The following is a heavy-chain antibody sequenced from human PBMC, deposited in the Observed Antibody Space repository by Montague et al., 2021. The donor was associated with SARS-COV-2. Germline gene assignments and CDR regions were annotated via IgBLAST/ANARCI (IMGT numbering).Heavy chain of an antibody. Sequence: SETLSLTCTVSGGSMNSYYWSWIRQPPGKRLEWVAYIYYSGGINSNASLKSRVTMSVDTSKNQFSLKLTSVTAADTAVYYCARAVSVRRAVNWFDPWGQGTLVTVSS. CDR1: GGSMNSYY. D-gene: IGHD3-10*01. V-gene: IGHV4-59*01. CDR3: ARAVSVRRAVNWFDP. J-gene: IGHJ5*02. CDR2: IYYSGGI.